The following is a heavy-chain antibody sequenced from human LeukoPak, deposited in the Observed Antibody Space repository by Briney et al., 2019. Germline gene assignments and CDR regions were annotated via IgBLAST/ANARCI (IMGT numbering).Heavy chain of an antibody. D-gene: IGHD6-13*01. V-gene: IGHV3-30-3*01. CDR2: ISYDGSNK. J-gene: IGHJ6*03. CDR3: AREQGSWAHYMDV. Sequence: GGSLRLSCAASGFTFSSYAMHWVRQAPGKGLEWVAVISYDGSNKYYADSVKGRFTISRDNSKNTLYLQMNSLRAEDTAVYYCAREQGSWAHYMDVWGKGTTVTVSS. CDR1: GFTFSSYA.